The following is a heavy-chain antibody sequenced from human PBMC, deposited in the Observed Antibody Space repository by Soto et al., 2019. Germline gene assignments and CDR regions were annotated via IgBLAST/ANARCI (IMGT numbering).Heavy chain of an antibody. CDR2: IYYSGST. V-gene: IGHV4-59*01. Sequence: SETLSRTCTVSGGSISSYYWSWIRQPPGKGLEWIGYIYYSGSTNYNPSLKSRVTISVDTSKNQFSLKLSSVTAADTAVYYCARSPRSMVRGWDWFDPWGQGTLVTGSS. CDR1: GGSISSYY. D-gene: IGHD3-10*01. J-gene: IGHJ5*02. CDR3: ARSPRSMVRGWDWFDP.